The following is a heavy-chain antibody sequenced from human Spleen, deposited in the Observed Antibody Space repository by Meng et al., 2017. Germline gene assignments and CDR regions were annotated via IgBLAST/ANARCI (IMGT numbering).Heavy chain of an antibody. CDR2: INHSGGT. D-gene: IGHD6-6*01. J-gene: IGHJ4*02. Sequence: QGQLQQWGAGLLKPSETLSLTCAVYGESLSGYYWSWIRQPPGKGLEWIGEINHSGGTNYNPSLKSRVTISVDMSKNQFSLKLSSVTAADTAVYYCARGLLLAALRNWGQGTLVTVSS. CDR3: ARGLLLAALRN. V-gene: IGHV4-34*01. CDR1: GESLSGYY.